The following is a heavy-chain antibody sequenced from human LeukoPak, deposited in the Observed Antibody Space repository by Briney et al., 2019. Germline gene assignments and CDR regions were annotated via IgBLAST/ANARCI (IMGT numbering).Heavy chain of an antibody. J-gene: IGHJ5*02. CDR1: GFTFSSYG. CDR2: IRYDGSNK. CDR3: ANAKLVVPAAIRGRGPYWFDP. V-gene: IGHV3-30*02. Sequence: AGGSLRLSCAASGFTFSSYGMHWVRQAPGKGLEWVAFIRYDGSNKYYADSVKGRFTISRDNSKNTLYLQMNSLRAEDTAVYYCANAKLVVPAAIRGRGPYWFDPWGQGTPVTVSS. D-gene: IGHD2-2*01.